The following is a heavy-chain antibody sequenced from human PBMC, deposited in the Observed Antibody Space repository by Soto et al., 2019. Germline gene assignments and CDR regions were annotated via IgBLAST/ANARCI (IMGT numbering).Heavy chain of an antibody. CDR3: ARNRVAAVHGDYYYGMDV. V-gene: IGHV3-30*03. CDR2: ISYDGSSK. Sequence: QVQLVESGGGVVQPGRSLRLSCAASGFIFSNHGMHWVRQAPGKGLEGVAAISYDGSSKYYADSAKGRFTISRDASKNMLYLQMNSLRAEDTAVYYCARNRVAAVHGDYYYGMDVWGQGTTVTVSS. CDR1: GFIFSNHG. D-gene: IGHD2-15*01. J-gene: IGHJ6*02.